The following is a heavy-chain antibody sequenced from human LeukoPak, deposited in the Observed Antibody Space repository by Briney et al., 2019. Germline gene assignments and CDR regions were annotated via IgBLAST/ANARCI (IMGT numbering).Heavy chain of an antibody. CDR2: ISSSSSYI. J-gene: IGHJ4*02. V-gene: IGHV3-21*01. CDR1: GFTFSNAW. Sequence: GGSLRLSCAASGFTFSNAWMSWVRQAPGKGLEWVSSISSSSSYIYYADSVKGRFTISRDNAKNSLYLQMNSLRAEDTAVYYCARDRGEVGATPIDYWGQGTLVTVSS. D-gene: IGHD1-26*01. CDR3: ARDRGEVGATPIDY.